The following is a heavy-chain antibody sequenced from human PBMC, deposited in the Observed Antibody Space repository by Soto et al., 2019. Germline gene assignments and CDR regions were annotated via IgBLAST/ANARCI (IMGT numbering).Heavy chain of an antibody. CDR3: ARALLRLGEFPNYYGMDV. J-gene: IGHJ6*02. CDR1: GGSISSGVYY. D-gene: IGHD3-16*01. V-gene: IGHV4-31*03. Sequence: SETLSLTCTVSGGSISSGVYYWSWIRQHPGKGLEWIGYIYYSGSTYYNPSLKSRVTISVDTSKNQFSLKLSSVTAADTAVYYCARALLRLGEFPNYYGMDVWGQGTTVTVSS. CDR2: IYYSGST.